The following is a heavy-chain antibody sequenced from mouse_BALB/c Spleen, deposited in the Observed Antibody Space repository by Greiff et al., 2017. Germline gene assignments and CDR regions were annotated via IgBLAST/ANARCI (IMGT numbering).Heavy chain of an antibody. V-gene: IGHV5-4*02. J-gene: IGHJ3*01. CDR2: ISDGGSYT. D-gene: IGHD2-1*01. CDR3: ARDQDYGNYGFAY. CDR1: GFTFSDYY. Sequence: EVQRVESGGGLVKPGGSLKLSCAASGFTFSDYYMYWVRQTPEKRLEWVATISDGGSYTYYPDSVKGRFTISRDNAKNNLYLQMSSLKSEDTAMYYCARDQDYGNYGFAYWGQGTLVTVSA.